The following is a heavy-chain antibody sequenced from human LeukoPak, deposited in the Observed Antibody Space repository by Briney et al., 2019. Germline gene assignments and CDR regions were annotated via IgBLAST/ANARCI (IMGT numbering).Heavy chain of an antibody. Sequence: SETLSLTCTVSGGSISSYYWSWIRQPAGKGLEWIGRIYTSGSTNYNPSLKSRVTISVDTSKNQFSLKLSSVTAADTAVYYCARDRDGYYYGSGSYLNRYFDYWGQGTLVTVS. CDR3: ARDRDGYYYGSGSYLNRYFDY. CDR1: GGSISSYY. J-gene: IGHJ4*02. D-gene: IGHD3-10*01. V-gene: IGHV4-4*07. CDR2: IYTSGST.